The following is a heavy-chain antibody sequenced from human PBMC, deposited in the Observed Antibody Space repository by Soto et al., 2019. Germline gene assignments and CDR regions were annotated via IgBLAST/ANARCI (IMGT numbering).Heavy chain of an antibody. CDR3: ATHKWLAPFDY. CDR1: GGSISSGDYY. V-gene: IGHV4-30-4*01. CDR2: IYHSGST. J-gene: IGHJ4*02. D-gene: IGHD6-19*01. Sequence: SETLSLTCTVSGGSISSGDYYWSWIRQPPGKGLEWIGYIYHSGSTDYNPSLKSRVTISVDTSKNQFSLKLSSVTAADTAFYYCATHKWLAPFDYWGQGTLVTVSS.